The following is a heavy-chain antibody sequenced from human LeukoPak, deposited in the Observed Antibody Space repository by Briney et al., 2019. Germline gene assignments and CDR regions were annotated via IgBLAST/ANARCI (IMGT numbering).Heavy chain of an antibody. CDR1: GFTFSSFA. D-gene: IGHD3-22*01. CDR3: AKGFYDNSASGVFDI. Sequence: PGGSLRLSCAASGFTFSSFATSWVRQAPGKGLEWVSGISASGGSTYYADSVKGRFIISRDNSKNTLYLQMNSLRAEDTAVYYCAKGFYDNSASGVFDIWGQGTMVTVSS. V-gene: IGHV3-23*01. CDR2: ISASGGST. J-gene: IGHJ3*02.